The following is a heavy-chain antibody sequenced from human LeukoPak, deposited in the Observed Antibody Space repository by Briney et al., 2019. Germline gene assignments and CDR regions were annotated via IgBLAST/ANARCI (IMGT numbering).Heavy chain of an antibody. D-gene: IGHD4-17*01. CDR1: GFTFSRYW. V-gene: IGHV3-74*01. Sequence: GGSLRLSCAASGFTFSRYWMHWVRQAPGKGLVWVSRISPDGSRTTYADSVKGRFTIPRDNAKNTVYLQMNSLRAEDTAVYYCARPGVTTVTRNWYFDLWGRGTLVTVSS. J-gene: IGHJ2*01. CDR3: ARPGVTTVTRNWYFDL. CDR2: ISPDGSRT.